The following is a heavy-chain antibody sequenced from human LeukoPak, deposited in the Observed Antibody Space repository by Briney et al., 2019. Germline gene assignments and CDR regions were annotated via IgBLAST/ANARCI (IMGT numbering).Heavy chain of an antibody. D-gene: IGHD3-10*01. V-gene: IGHV3-30*18. CDR2: ISYDGSNK. CDR3: AKLRVMVRGVITEFDY. J-gene: IGHJ4*02. Sequence: GRSLRLSCAASGFTFSTYGMHWVRQAPGKGLEWVAVISYDGSNKYYADSVKGRFTISRDNSKNTLYLQMNSLRAEDTAVYYCAKLRVMVRGVITEFDYWGQGTLVTVSS. CDR1: GFTFSTYG.